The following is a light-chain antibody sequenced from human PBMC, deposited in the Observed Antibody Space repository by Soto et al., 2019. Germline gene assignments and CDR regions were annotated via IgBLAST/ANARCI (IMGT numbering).Light chain of an antibody. V-gene: IGLV2-14*01. CDR1: SSDVGGYNY. Sequence: QSALTQPASVSGSPGQSITISCTGTSSDVGGYNYVSWYQQHPGKAPKLMIYEVTNRPSGVSNRFSGSKSGNTASLTVSGLQTDDEADYYCSSYGGSNNFVFGTGTKLTVL. CDR3: SSYGGSNNFV. CDR2: EVT. J-gene: IGLJ1*01.